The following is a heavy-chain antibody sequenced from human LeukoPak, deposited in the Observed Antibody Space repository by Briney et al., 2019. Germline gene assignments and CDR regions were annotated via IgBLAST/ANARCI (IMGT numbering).Heavy chain of an antibody. Sequence: GGSLRLSCAASGFTFSSYAMSWVRQAPGKGLEWVSAISGSGGSTYYADSVKGRFTISRDNYKNTLYLQMNSLRAEDTAVYYCAKDRRSRSSSSRGAFDYWGQGTLVTVSS. V-gene: IGHV3-23*01. CDR3: AKDRRSRSSSSRGAFDY. D-gene: IGHD6-6*01. CDR1: GFTFSSYA. J-gene: IGHJ4*02. CDR2: ISGSGGST.